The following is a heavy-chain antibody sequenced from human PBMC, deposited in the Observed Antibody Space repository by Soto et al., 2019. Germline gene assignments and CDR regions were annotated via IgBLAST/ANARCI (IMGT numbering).Heavy chain of an antibody. J-gene: IGHJ6*02. CDR2: IIPIFGTA. CDR1: GGTFSSYA. Sequence: SVKVSCKASGGTFSSYAISWVRQAPGKGLERMGGIIPIFGTANYAQKFQGRDTITADESTSTAYMELSSLRSEDTAVYYCASDTRHGRNDYYYYGMDVWGQGTTVTVS. D-gene: IGHD4-17*01. V-gene: IGHV1-69*13. CDR3: ASDTRHGRNDYYYYGMDV.